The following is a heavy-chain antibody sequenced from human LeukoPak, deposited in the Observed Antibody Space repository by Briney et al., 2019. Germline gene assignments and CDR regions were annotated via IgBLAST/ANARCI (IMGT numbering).Heavy chain of an antibody. CDR3: ARDLGGIYFDY. V-gene: IGHV4-59*01. J-gene: IGHJ4*02. Sequence: SETLSLTCTVSDASISGYYWSWIRQPPAKGLEWIGSIHFSGSTNYNPSLRSRVTISVDTSKNQLSLKLSSVTAADTAVYYCARDLGGIYFDYWGQGTLVTVSS. CDR2: IHFSGST. D-gene: IGHD1-26*01. CDR1: DASISGYY.